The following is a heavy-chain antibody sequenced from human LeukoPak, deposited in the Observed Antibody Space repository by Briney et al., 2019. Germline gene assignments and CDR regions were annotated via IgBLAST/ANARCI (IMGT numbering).Heavy chain of an antibody. CDR3: ARDVYYDAPDP. CDR1: GFTFSSYS. CDR2: ISSSSSTI. J-gene: IGHJ5*02. D-gene: IGHD1-26*01. V-gene: IGHV3-48*01. Sequence: GGSLRLSCAASGFTFSSYSMNWVRQAPGKGLEWVSYISSSSSTIYYADSVKGRFTISRDNAKNSLYLQMNSLRADDTAVYYCARDVYYDAPDPWGQGTLVTVSS.